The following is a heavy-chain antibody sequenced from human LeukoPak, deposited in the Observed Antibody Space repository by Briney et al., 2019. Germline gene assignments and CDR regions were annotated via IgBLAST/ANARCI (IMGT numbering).Heavy chain of an antibody. CDR1: GGSLSSCSYY. D-gene: IGHD2-2*02. Sequence: PSETLSLTCTVSGGSLSSCSYYWGWIRQPPGKGLEWIGSIYYSGSTYYNPSLKSRVTISVDTSKNQFSLKLSSVTAADTAVYYCARLGLPAAIVNWFDPWGQGTLVTVSS. J-gene: IGHJ5*02. CDR3: ARLGLPAAIVNWFDP. V-gene: IGHV4-39*01. CDR2: IYYSGST.